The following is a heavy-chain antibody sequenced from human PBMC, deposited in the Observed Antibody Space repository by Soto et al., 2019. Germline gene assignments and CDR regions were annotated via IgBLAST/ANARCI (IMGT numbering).Heavy chain of an antibody. J-gene: IGHJ4*02. CDR2: VNPNGATT. D-gene: IGHD2-21*02. CDR3: ASVTTIWSN. CDR1: GYSSSNYY. Sequence: QVQVVQSGAEVKEPGASVKVSCKASGYSSSNYYTHWVRQAPGQGLEWMGIVNPNGATTNYAQRFQGRVALTRDTATNTDYMDLSRLTSDDTAIYFCASVTTIWSNWGQGTLVTVSS. V-gene: IGHV1-46*01.